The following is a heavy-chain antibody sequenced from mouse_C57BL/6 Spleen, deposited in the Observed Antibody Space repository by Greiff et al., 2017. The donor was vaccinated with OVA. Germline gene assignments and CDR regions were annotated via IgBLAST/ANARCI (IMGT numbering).Heavy chain of an antibody. V-gene: IGHV1-54*01. Sequence: QVQLQQSGAELVRPGTSVKVSCKASGYAFTNYLIEWVKQRPGQGLEWIGVINPGSGGTNYNEKFKGKATQTADKSSSTAYMQLSSLTSEDSAVYFCARYYDYDERAFAYWGQGTLVTVSA. J-gene: IGHJ3*01. CDR3: ARYYDYDERAFAY. D-gene: IGHD2-4*01. CDR1: GYAFTNYL. CDR2: INPGSGGT.